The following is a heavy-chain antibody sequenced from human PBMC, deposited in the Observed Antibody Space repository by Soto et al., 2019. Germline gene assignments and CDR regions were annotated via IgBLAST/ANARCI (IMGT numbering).Heavy chain of an antibody. D-gene: IGHD3-3*01. CDR1: GYTFTSYG. J-gene: IGHJ5*02. V-gene: IGHV1-18*04. Sequence: ASVKVSCKASGYTFTSYGISWVRQAPGQGLEWMGWICACNGNTNYAQKLQGRVTMTTDTSTSTAYMELRSLRSDDTAVYYCARDRRLRDFWSGYSWFDPWGQGTLVTVSS. CDR3: ARDRRLRDFWSGYSWFDP. CDR2: ICACNGNT.